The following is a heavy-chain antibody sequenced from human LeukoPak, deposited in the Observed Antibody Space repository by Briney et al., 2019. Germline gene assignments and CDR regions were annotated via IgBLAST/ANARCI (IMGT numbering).Heavy chain of an antibody. Sequence: KPSETLSLSCAVYGCSFSGYYWTWIRQPPGKGLEWIGEINHSGSTNYNPSIKSRVTISVGTSKSQFSLKLSSVTAADTAVYYCARGKELWGQGTLVTVSS. CDR2: INHSGST. D-gene: IGHD1-7*01. V-gene: IGHV4-34*01. J-gene: IGHJ4*02. CDR1: GCSFSGYY. CDR3: ARGKEL.